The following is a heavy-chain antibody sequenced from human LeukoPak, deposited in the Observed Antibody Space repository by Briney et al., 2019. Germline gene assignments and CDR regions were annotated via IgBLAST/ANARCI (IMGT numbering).Heavy chain of an antibody. CDR3: AKDRYCSGGSCYSYQGN. CDR1: GFTFSSYA. V-gene: IGHV3-23*01. CDR2: ISGSGGST. J-gene: IGHJ4*02. Sequence: GGSLRLSCAASGFTFSSYAMSWFRQAPGKGLEWVSAISGSGGSTYYADSVKGRFTISRDNSKNTLYLQMNSLRAEDTAVYYCAKDRYCSGGSCYSYQGNWGQGTLVTVSS. D-gene: IGHD2-15*01.